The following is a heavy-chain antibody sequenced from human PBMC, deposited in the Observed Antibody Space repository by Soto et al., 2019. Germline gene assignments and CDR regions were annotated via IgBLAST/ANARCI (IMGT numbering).Heavy chain of an antibody. CDR3: AKDPPWTVGPLAMDV. Sequence: GSLRLSCVASGFTFTTHAMSWVRQSPGKGLEWVSTFSGSGGNIYYAEAVKGRLTISRDDSKNTLYLQMNSLRVEDTAVYYCAKDPPWTVGPLAMDVWGQGTTVTVSS. J-gene: IGHJ6*02. CDR2: FSGSGGNI. V-gene: IGHV3-23*01. D-gene: IGHD3-10*01. CDR1: GFTFTTHA.